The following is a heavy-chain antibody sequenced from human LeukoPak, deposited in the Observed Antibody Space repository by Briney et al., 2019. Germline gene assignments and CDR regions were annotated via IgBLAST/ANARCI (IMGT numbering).Heavy chain of an antibody. D-gene: IGHD6-13*01. CDR2: ISDRGDST. CDR1: GFSVTTHA. Sequence: GGSLRLSCAASGFSVTTHAMGWVRQAPGKGLEWVSVISDRGDSTHYADSVKGRFTISRDNSKNTLYLQMNSLRAEDTAVYYCAKDRWSSSWYVDYWGQGTLVTVSS. V-gene: IGHV3-23*01. J-gene: IGHJ4*02. CDR3: AKDRWSSSWYVDY.